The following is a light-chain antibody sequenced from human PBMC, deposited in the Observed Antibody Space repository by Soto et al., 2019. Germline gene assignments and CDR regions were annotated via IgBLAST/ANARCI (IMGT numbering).Light chain of an antibody. CDR2: GAS. V-gene: IGKV3-20*01. CDR3: LQYGSAPFT. J-gene: IGKJ3*01. CDR1: QSVSSSY. Sequence: EIVLTQSPGTLSLSPGEKATLSCRASQSVSSSYLAWYQQKPGQAPRLLIYGASSRPTGIPDRFSGSGSGTDFTLTISRLEPEDCAVYYCLQYGSAPFTFGPGTKVDIK.